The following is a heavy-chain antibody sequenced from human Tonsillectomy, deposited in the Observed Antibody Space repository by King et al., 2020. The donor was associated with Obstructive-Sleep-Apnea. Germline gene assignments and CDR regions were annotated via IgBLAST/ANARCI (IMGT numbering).Heavy chain of an antibody. CDR1: GFTFSTYA. CDR3: ARQYYYESNDWYYFDY. V-gene: IGHV3-30*04. J-gene: IGHJ4*02. CDR2: ISYDGRNK. D-gene: IGHD3-22*01. Sequence: VQLVESGGGVVQPGRSLRLSCAASGFTFSTYAMHWVRQAPGKGLEWVALISYDGRNKSYADSVKGRFTISRDSSKNMLYLQMNSLRADDTAVYFCARQYYYESNDWYYFDYWGQGTLVTVSS.